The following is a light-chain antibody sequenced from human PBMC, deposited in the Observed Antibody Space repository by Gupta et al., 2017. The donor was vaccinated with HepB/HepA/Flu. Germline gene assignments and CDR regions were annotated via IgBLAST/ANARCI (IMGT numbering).Light chain of an antibody. V-gene: IGLV7-46*01. Sequence: AVVTQEPSLTVSPGGTVTLTCGTTTGTVTSGQYPYWFQQTPGQIPRTVIHDTNSTPASPPARFSGSLCDGKAALTLAGAEAEAEDDYYCSPDDSGVVVFGGGTKLTVL. CDR1: TGTVTSGQY. CDR2: DTN. CDR3: SPDDSGVVV. J-gene: IGLJ2*01.